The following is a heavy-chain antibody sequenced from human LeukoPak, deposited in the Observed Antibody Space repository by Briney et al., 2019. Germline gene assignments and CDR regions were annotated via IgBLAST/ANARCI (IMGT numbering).Heavy chain of an antibody. Sequence: GGSLRLSCAASAFSLSAYNMNWVRQAPGKGLEWVSAISGSGGDTFYADFVKGRFTISRDNSKNLLYLQVNSLRADDTAVFYCAKALGTGYYYGLDYWGQGTLVTVSS. D-gene: IGHD3-22*01. CDR3: AKALGTGYYYGLDY. V-gene: IGHV3-23*01. J-gene: IGHJ4*02. CDR2: ISGSGGDT. CDR1: AFSLSAYN.